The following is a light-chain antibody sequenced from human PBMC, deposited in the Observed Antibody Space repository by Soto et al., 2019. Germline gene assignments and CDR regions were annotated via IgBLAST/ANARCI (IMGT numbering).Light chain of an antibody. Sequence: EIVMTQSPATLSLSPGERAALSCRASQSINSELAWYQQKPGQPHRLLIYGASTRATGVPARFPGSESGSEFTLTISGLQSEDFAVYYCQQGHNWPLTFGQGTRLEI. CDR2: GAS. CDR3: QQGHNWPLT. V-gene: IGKV3-15*01. J-gene: IGKJ2*01. CDR1: QSINSE.